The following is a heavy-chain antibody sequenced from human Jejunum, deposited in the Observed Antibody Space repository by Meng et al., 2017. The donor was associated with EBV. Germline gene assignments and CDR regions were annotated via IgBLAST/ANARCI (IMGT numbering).Heavy chain of an antibody. CDR2: IGGSGGAT. Sequence: EVQVVGSGGGLGRPRGSLRLSCAASGFTFSSSAMSWVPQAPGKGLEWVSSIGGSGGATYYADSVKGRFTISRDNSKSTLYLQMNSLRAEDTAVYYCAKLTRAWGQGTLVTVSS. J-gene: IGHJ5*02. CDR1: GFTFSSSA. CDR3: AKLTRA. D-gene: IGHD1/OR15-1a*01. V-gene: IGHV3-23*04.